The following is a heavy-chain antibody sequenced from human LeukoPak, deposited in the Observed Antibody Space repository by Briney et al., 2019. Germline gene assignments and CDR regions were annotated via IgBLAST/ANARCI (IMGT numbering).Heavy chain of an antibody. CDR2: ISPYNGNT. CDR1: DYTFTSYG. J-gene: IGHJ4*02. V-gene: IGHV1-18*01. CDR3: AREGDYLHYFDY. D-gene: IGHD3-10*01. Sequence: ASVKVSCKASDYTFTSYGISWVRQAPGQGLEWMGWISPYNGNTVYAQNLRGRVTMTTDTSTSTAYMELRSPGSDDTAVYYCAREGDYLHYFDYWGQGTLVTVSS.